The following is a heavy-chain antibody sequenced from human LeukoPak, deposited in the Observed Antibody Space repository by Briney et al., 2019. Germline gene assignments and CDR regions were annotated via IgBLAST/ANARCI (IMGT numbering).Heavy chain of an antibody. CDR3: ARGADGVSSNSRGWFDP. D-gene: IGHD2-15*01. CDR1: GYSISSSYY. J-gene: IGHJ5*02. Sequence: PSETLSLTCTVSGYSISSSYYWGWIRQPPGKGLEWVANIKQDGSEKYYVDSVKGRFTISRDNAKNSLYLQMNSLRAEDTAVYYCARGADGVSSNSRGWFDPWGQGTLVTVSS. CDR2: IKQDGSEK. V-gene: IGHV3-7*01.